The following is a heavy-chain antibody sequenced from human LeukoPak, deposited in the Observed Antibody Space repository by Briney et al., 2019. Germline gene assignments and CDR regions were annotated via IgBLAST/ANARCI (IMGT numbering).Heavy chain of an antibody. J-gene: IGHJ5*02. CDR2: INPNSGGT. CDR3: ARVVRGVISGWFDP. Sequence: ASVKVSCKASGYTFTGYYMHWVRQAPGQGLEWMGWINPNSGGTNYAQKFQGRVTVIRDTSISTAYMELSRLRSDDTAVYYCARVVRGVISGWFDPWGQGTLVTVSS. V-gene: IGHV1-2*02. D-gene: IGHD3-10*01. CDR1: GYTFTGYY.